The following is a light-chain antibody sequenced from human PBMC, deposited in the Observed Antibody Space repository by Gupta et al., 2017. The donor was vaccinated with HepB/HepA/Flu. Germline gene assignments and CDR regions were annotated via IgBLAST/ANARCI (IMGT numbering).Light chain of an antibody. J-gene: IGLJ2*01. Sequence: QSALTQPRSVSGSPGQSVTISCTGTSSDVGGYNYVSWYQQHPGKAPKFMIYDVTKRPSGVPDRFSGSKSGNSASLSISGLQAEDEYNYRCCAYAGSHSWVFGGGTKVTVL. CDR1: SSDVGGYNY. CDR2: DVT. V-gene: IGLV2-11*01. CDR3: CAYAGSHSWV.